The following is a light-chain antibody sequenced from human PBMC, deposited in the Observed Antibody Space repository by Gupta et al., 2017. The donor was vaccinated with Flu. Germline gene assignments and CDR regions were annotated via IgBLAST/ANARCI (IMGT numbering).Light chain of an antibody. Sequence: QSVLTQPPSVSGAPSQRVTISCTGSSSNIGAGYDVHWYQQLPGTAHKRLIYGNSNRPSGVTDRFSCYKPGNYAYRAINGLQAEDEADDYCQSYDSSLRGVVLGGGTKLTVL. CDR3: QSYDSSLRGVV. CDR2: GNS. V-gene: IGLV1-40*01. J-gene: IGLJ2*01. CDR1: SSNIGAGYD.